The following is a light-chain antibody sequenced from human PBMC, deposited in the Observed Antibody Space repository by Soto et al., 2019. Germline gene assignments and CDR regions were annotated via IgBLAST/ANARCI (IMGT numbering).Light chain of an antibody. Sequence: EIVLTQSPGTLSWSPGERATLSCRASQSVRSDYLAWYQQKPGQAPRLHIYGASTRATGIPDRFTGSGSGTDFTLTISRLEPEDFAVYYCQQYGSSPRTFGQGTKVEIK. CDR2: GAS. V-gene: IGKV3-20*01. CDR1: QSVRSDY. J-gene: IGKJ1*01. CDR3: QQYGSSPRT.